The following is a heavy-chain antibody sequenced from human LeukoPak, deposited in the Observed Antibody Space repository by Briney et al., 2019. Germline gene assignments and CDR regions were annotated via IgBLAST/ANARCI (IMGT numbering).Heavy chain of an antibody. CDR1: GFTFSSYA. J-gene: IGHJ4*02. CDR3: AKVVDAWGVRLGELSL. Sequence: GGSLRLSCAASGFTFSSYAMSWVRQAPGKGLEWVSAISGSGGSTYYADSVKGRFTISRDNSKNTLYLQMSSLRAEDTAVYYCAKVVDAWGVRLGELSLWGQGTLVTVSS. CDR2: ISGSGGST. V-gene: IGHV3-23*01. D-gene: IGHD3-16*02.